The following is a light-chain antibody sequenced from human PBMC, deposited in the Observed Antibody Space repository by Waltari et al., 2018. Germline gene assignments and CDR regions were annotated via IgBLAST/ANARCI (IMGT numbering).Light chain of an antibody. Sequence: QSALTQPASVSGSPGQSITISCTVRSRDVGSYILVSWYQRHPGEAPTLIIYEVSKRLSGVSDRFSGSKSGNTASLTISGLQAEDEADYFCYSYAGSSTFEVFGGGTKLTVL. V-gene: IGLV2-23*02. CDR2: EVS. CDR3: YSYAGSSTFEV. CDR1: SRDVGSYIL. J-gene: IGLJ2*01.